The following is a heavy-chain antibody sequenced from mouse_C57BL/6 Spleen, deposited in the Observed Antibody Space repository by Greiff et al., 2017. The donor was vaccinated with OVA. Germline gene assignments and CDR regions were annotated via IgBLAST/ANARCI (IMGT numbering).Heavy chain of an antibody. V-gene: IGHV2-9-1*01. D-gene: IGHD1-1*01. Sequence: VMLVESGPGLVAPSQSLSITCTVSGFSLTSYAISWVRQPPGKGLEWLGVIWTGGGTNYNSALKSRLSISKDNYKSQVFLKMNSLQTDDTARYDCARYYVEREGCAYWGQGTLVTVSA. CDR2: IWTGGGT. CDR3: ARYYVEREGCAY. CDR1: GFSLTSYA. J-gene: IGHJ3*01.